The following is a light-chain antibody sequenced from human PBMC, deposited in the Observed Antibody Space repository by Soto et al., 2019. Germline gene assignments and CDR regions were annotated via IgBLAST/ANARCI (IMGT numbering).Light chain of an antibody. Sequence: DIVMTQSPDSLAVSLGERATINCKSSQSVLYSSNNRNYLAWYQQKPGQPPKLLIYWASTRESGVPDRFSGSGSGTDFTLTISSLQAEDVAVYYCQQYYLTPPHTFGLGPKLEIK. CDR3: QQYYLTPPHT. J-gene: IGKJ2*01. CDR1: QSVLYSSNNRNY. CDR2: WAS. V-gene: IGKV4-1*01.